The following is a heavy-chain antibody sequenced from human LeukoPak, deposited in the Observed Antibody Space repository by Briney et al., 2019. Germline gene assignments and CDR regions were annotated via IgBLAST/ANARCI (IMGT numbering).Heavy chain of an antibody. CDR3: ARDIHYDILTGYALYNWFDL. Sequence: GASVTVSCTASGYTFTGYYMHWVRQAPGQGLEWMGWINPNSGGTNYAQKFQGRVTMTRDTSISTAYMELGRLRSDDTAVYYCARDIHYDILTGYALYNWFDLWGQGTLVTVSS. J-gene: IGHJ5*02. CDR1: GYTFTGYY. CDR2: INPNSGGT. V-gene: IGHV1-2*02. D-gene: IGHD3-9*01.